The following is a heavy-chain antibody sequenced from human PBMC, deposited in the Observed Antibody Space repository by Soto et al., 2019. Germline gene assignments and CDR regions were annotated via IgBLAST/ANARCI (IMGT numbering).Heavy chain of an antibody. J-gene: IGHJ6*02. Sequence: VQLLESGGGLVQPGGSLGLSCAASGSTFPTYAMGWVRQVPGKGLEWAPAINYSGRTTYNTDSVKGRFTISRDNSKNTLYLQMNSLRVEDTATYYCAKEGDLHDFWSGYGLDVWGQGTTVTVSS. CDR2: INYSGRTT. CDR1: GSTFPTYA. D-gene: IGHD3-3*01. V-gene: IGHV3-23*01. CDR3: AKEGDLHDFWSGYGLDV.